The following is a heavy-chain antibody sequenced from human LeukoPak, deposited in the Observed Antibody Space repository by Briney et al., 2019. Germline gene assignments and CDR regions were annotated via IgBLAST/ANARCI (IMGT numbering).Heavy chain of an antibody. CDR3: ARDLVVPAAAGFDP. J-gene: IGHJ5*02. CDR2: INPNSGGT. Sequence: ASVKVTCKASGYTFIDYYMHWVRQAPGQGLEWMGWINPNSGGTNYAQKFQGRVTMTRDTSISTAYMELSRLRSDDTAVYYCARDLVVPAAAGFDPWGQGTLVTVSS. V-gene: IGHV1-2*02. CDR1: GYTFIDYY. D-gene: IGHD2-2*01.